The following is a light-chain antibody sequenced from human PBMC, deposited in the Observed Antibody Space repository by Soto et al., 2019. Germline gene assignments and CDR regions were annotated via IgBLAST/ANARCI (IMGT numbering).Light chain of an antibody. CDR1: SSNIGAGYD. J-gene: IGLJ1*01. V-gene: IGLV1-40*01. CDR2: GNS. CDR3: QSYDSSPAPV. Sequence: QSVLTQPPSVSGAPGQRVTISCTGSSSNIGAGYDVHWYQQLPGTAPKLLIYGNSNRPSGVPDRFSGSKSGTSASLAITGLQAEDEADYYCQSYDSSPAPVFGTGTKLTVL.